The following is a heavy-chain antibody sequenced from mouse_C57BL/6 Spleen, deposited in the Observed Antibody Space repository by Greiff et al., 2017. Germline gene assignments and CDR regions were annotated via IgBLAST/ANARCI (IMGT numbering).Heavy chain of an antibody. CDR3: ARSWDYFDY. V-gene: IGHV1-76*01. Sequence: QLQLKESGAELVRPGASVKLSCKASGYTFTDYYINWVKQRPGQGLEWIARIYPGSGNTYYNEKFKGKATLTAEKSSSTAYMQLSSLTSEDSAVYFCARSWDYFDYWGQGTTLTVSS. CDR1: GYTFTDYY. CDR2: IYPGSGNT. J-gene: IGHJ2*01.